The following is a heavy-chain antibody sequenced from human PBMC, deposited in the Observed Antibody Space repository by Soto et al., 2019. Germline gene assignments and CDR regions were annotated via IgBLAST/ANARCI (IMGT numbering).Heavy chain of an antibody. D-gene: IGHD5-18*01. Sequence: EVQLVESGGGLVQPGGSLRLSCAASGVTVSSNYMSWVRQAPGKGLEWVSGIYSGGSTYYADSVKGRFTISRDNSKNTLYRQMNSLRAEDTAVYYCARHGYNYGGGYFDYWGQGTLVTVSS. CDR3: ARHGYNYGGGYFDY. CDR1: GVTVSSNY. J-gene: IGHJ4*02. CDR2: IYSGGST. V-gene: IGHV3-66*04.